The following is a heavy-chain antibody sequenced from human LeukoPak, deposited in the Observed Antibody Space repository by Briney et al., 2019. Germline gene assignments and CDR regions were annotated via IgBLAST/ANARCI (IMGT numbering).Heavy chain of an antibody. CDR2: IIPILGIA. J-gene: IGHJ3*02. CDR1: GGTFSSDT. CDR3: ASAVIKAEAFDI. Sequence: SVKVSCKASGGTFSSDTISWVRQAPGQGLEWMARIIPILGIANYAQKFQGRVTITADKSTSTAYMELSSLRSEDTAVYYCASAVIKAEAFDIWGQGTMVTVSS. V-gene: IGHV1-69*02. D-gene: IGHD3-10*01.